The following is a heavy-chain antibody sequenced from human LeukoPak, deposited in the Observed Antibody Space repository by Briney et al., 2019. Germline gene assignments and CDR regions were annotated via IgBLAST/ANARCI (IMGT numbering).Heavy chain of an antibody. D-gene: IGHD6-13*01. CDR3: AKTLAAAGSLFDY. CDR1: GFTFDDYA. V-gene: IGHV3-9*01. J-gene: IGHJ4*02. Sequence: GRSLRLSCAASGFTFDDYAMHWVRQAPGKGLEWVSGISWNSGSIGYADSVKGRFTISRDNAKNSLYLQMNSLRAEDTALNYCAKTLAAAGSLFDYWGQGTLVTVSS. CDR2: ISWNSGSI.